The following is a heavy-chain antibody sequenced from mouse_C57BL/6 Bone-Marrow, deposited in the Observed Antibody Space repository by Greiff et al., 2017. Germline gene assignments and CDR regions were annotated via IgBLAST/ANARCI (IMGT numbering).Heavy chain of an antibody. V-gene: IGHV1-81*01. CDR1: GYTFTSYG. CDR2: IYPRSGNT. D-gene: IGHD2-4*01. CDR3: ARGKDYYDYLAWFAY. J-gene: IGHJ3*01. Sequence: QVQLQQSGAELARPGASVKLSCKASGYTFTSYGISWVKQRTGQGLEWIGEIYPRSGNTYYNEKFKGKATLTADNSSSTAYMELRSLTSEDSAVYFCARGKDYYDYLAWFAYWGQGTLVTVSA.